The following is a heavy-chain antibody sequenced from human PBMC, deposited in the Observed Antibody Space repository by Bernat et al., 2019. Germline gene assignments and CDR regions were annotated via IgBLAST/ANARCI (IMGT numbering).Heavy chain of an antibody. V-gene: IGHV3-33*01. J-gene: IGHJ4*02. D-gene: IGHD3-22*01. CDR3: ARESQGYYDSSGPFDY. CDR1: GFTFSSYG. Sequence: VQLVESGGGLVKPGGSLRLSCAASGFTFSSYGMHWVRQAPGKGLEWVAVIWYDGSNKYYADSVKGRFTISRDNSKNTLYLQMNSLRAEDTAVYYCARESQGYYDSSGPFDYWGQGTLVTVSS. CDR2: IWYDGSNK.